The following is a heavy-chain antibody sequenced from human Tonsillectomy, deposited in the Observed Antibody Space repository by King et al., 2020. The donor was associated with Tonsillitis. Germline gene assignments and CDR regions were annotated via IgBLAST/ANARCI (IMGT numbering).Heavy chain of an antibody. Sequence: VQLVESGGGLVKPGGSLRLSCAASGFTFSTYDMNWVRQAPGKGLEWVSSISSGSRSIYYADSVTGRFTISRDNAKNSLFLQMNSLRAEDTAVYYCARVLGDSIDWHDASDIWGQGTMVSVSS. CDR3: ARVLGDSIDWHDASDI. V-gene: IGHV3-21*01. CDR1: GFTFSTYD. D-gene: IGHD6-19*01. J-gene: IGHJ3*02. CDR2: ISSGSRSI.